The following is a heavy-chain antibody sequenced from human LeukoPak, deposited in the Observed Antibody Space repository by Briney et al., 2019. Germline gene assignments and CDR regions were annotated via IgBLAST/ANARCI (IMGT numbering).Heavy chain of an antibody. CDR2: MNPNSGNT. D-gene: IGHD3-22*01. CDR3: ARGFYYYDSSGYYSDAFDI. CDR1: GYTFTSYD. Sequence: GASVKVSCKASGYTFTSYDINWVRQATGQGLEWMGWMNPNSGNTGYAQKFQGRVTITRNTSISTAYMELSSLRSEDTAVYYCARGFYYYDSSGYYSDAFDIWGQGTMVTVSS. J-gene: IGHJ3*02. V-gene: IGHV1-8*03.